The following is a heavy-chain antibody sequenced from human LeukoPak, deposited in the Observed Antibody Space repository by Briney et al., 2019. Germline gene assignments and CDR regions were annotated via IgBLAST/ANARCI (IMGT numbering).Heavy chain of an antibody. CDR3: ARGVIQLLDY. CDR2: ISSRNRYI. D-gene: IGHD5-18*01. V-gene: IGHV3-21*01. CDR1: GFTFSSYS. Sequence: GGSLRLSCAASGFTFSSYSMNGARQAPGKGVEGVSSISSRNRYIYYADSVKGRFTISRDNIKNSLYLQMNSLRAEDTAVYYCARGVIQLLDYWGQGTLVTVSS. J-gene: IGHJ4*02.